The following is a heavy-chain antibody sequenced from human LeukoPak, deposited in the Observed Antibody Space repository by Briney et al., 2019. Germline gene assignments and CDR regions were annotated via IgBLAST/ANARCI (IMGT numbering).Heavy chain of an antibody. CDR3: ANRGYYDSHDAFDI. V-gene: IGHV3-33*06. J-gene: IGHJ3*02. CDR1: GFTFSSYG. D-gene: IGHD3-22*01. CDR2: IWYDGSNK. Sequence: QPGRSLRLSCAASGFTFSSYGMHWVRQAPGKGLEWVAVIWYDGSNKYYADSVKGRFTISRDNSKNTLYLQMNSLRAEDTAVYYCANRGYYDSHDAFDIWGQGTMVTVSS.